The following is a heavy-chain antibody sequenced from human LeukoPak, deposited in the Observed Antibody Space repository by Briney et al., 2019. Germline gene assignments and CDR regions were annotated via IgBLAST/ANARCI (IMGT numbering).Heavy chain of an antibody. J-gene: IGHJ4*02. D-gene: IGHD4-17*01. CDR3: AKSLTTVKRGNFDS. CDR2: ISGSGANT. Sequence: GGSQRLSCAASGFTFSSYAMRWVRQAPGKGLEWVSVISGSGANTYYADSVKGRFTISRDNSKNTLYLQMNSLRAEDTAVFFCAKSLTTVKRGNFDSWGQGTLVTVSS. CDR1: GFTFSSYA. V-gene: IGHV3-23*01.